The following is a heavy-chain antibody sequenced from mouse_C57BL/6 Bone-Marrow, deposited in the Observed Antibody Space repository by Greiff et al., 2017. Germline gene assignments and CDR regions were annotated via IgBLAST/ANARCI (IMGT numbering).Heavy chain of an antibody. D-gene: IGHD1-1*01. Sequence: QVQLQQSGPELVQPGASVKLSCKASGYPFTSYDINWVKQRPGPGLEWIGWIYPRDGSTKYNEKFKGKATLPVDTSSSTAYMALHSLTSEDSAVYFCARLEFDGSSGDWYFDVWGTGTTVTVSS. J-gene: IGHJ1*03. CDR2: IYPRDGST. V-gene: IGHV1-85*01. CDR1: GYPFTSYD. CDR3: ARLEFDGSSGDWYFDV.